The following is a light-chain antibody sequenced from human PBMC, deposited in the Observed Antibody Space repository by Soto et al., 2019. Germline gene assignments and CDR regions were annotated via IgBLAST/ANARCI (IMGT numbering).Light chain of an antibody. CDR2: GAS. Sequence: DLVVTQSPVSLAVSVASRATINCTSSQSAFCHTNSNSHLAWYQHKPGQPPRLLISGASTRASGIPDRFSGSGSGTDFTLTTSSLEAEDVAVYYCQQYCNSPRTFGQGTKVDIK. V-gene: IGKV4-1*01. CDR1: QSAFCHTNSNSH. CDR3: QQYCNSPRT. J-gene: IGKJ1*01.